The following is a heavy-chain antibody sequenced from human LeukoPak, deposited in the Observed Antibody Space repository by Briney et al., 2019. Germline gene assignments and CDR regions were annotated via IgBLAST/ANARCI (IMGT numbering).Heavy chain of an antibody. CDR2: INPNSGGT. J-gene: IGHJ6*03. CDR3: ARGGSGWAYYYYYMDV. D-gene: IGHD6-19*01. V-gene: IGHV1-2*02. CDR1: GYTFTGYY. Sequence: GASVKVSCKASGYTFTGYYMHWVRQAPGQGLEWMGWINPNSGGTNYAQKFQGRVTMTRDTSISTAYMELSRLRSDDTAVYYCARGGSGWAYYYYYMDVWGKGTTVTISS.